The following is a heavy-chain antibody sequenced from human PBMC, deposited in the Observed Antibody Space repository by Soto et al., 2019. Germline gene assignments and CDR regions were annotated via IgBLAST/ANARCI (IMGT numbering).Heavy chain of an antibody. V-gene: IGHV1-2*02. CDR1: GYTFTAYY. CDR2: INPNSGGT. Sequence: QVQLVQSGAEVKKPGASVKVSCKASGYTFTAYYMHWVRQAPGQGLEWMGWINPNSGGTNYAQKFQGRVTMTRDTSISTAYMELSRLRSDDTAVYYCAREHIVVVVAGYYGMDVWGQGTTVTVSS. D-gene: IGHD2-15*01. J-gene: IGHJ6*02. CDR3: AREHIVVVVAGYYGMDV.